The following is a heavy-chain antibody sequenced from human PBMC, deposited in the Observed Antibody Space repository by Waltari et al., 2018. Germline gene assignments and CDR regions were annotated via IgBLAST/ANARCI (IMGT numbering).Heavy chain of an antibody. J-gene: IGHJ4*02. Sequence: EVQLLASGGGLVQPGGSLRLSCAASGFTFSSYAMSWVRQAPGTGLEWVSGICGSGGSTYYADAVNGRFTISRDNSKNTLYLQMNSLRAEDTAVYYCAKAPILGYCSSTRCFDLYFDYWGQGTLVTVSS. CDR3: AKAPILGYCSSTRCFDLYFDY. V-gene: IGHV3-23*01. CDR2: ICGSGGST. D-gene: IGHD2-2*01. CDR1: GFTFSSYA.